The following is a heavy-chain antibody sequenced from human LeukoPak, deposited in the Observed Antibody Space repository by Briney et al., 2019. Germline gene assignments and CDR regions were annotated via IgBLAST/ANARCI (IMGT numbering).Heavy chain of an antibody. V-gene: IGHV4-4*07. CDR1: GDSISGSY. J-gene: IGHJ4*02. Sequence: SETLSLTCTVSGDSISGSYWTWIRPPAGKGLEWIGRVYSSGSTNYNPSLKSRVTMSIDTSKNQFSLKLSSVTAADTAVYYCARDRQWLENDYWGQGTLVTVSS. D-gene: IGHD6-19*01. CDR2: VYSSGST. CDR3: ARDRQWLENDY.